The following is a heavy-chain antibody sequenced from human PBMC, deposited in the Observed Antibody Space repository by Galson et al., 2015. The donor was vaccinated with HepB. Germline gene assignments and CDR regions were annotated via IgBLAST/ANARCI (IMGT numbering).Heavy chain of an antibody. J-gene: IGHJ4*02. V-gene: IGHV3-30*18. D-gene: IGHD2-2*01. CDR3: AKDRAGYCSTDSCYGSLNY. CDR1: GFTFSSYG. Sequence: SLRLSCAASGFTFSSYGMHWVRQAPGKGLEWVTLISYDGNGKYYADSVKGRFTIARDDSKNTLYLQMNSLRPEDTAIYYCAKDRAGYCSTDSCYGSLNYWGQGTLVTVSS. CDR2: ISYDGNGK.